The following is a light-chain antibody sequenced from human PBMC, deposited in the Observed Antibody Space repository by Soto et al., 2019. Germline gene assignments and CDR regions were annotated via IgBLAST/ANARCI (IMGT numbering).Light chain of an antibody. CDR3: CSYAGSNNFYV. CDR1: SSNVGSYNF. Sequence: QSALTQPASVSGSPGQSITISCTGTSSNVGSYNFVSWYRQYAGKAPELIIYEVSQRPSTFFNRFSGSKSGNTASLTVSGLQSDDEADYYCCSYAGSNNFYVFGTGTKLTVL. V-gene: IGLV2-23*02. CDR2: EVS. J-gene: IGLJ1*01.